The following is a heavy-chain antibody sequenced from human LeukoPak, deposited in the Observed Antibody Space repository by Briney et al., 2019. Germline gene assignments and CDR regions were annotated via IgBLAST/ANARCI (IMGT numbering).Heavy chain of an antibody. V-gene: IGHV4-31*03. D-gene: IGHD3-10*01. Sequence: PSETLSLTCTVSGGSISSGGYYWSWIRQHPGKGLEWFGYIYYSGSTYYNPSLKSRVTISVDTSKNQFSLKLSSVTAADTAVYYCASFLMVRGVIIMDYWGQGTLVTASS. J-gene: IGHJ4*02. CDR1: GGSISSGGYY. CDR2: IYYSGST. CDR3: ASFLMVRGVIIMDY.